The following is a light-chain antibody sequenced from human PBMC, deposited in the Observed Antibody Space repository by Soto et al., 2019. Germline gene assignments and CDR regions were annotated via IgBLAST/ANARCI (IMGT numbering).Light chain of an antibody. J-gene: IGLJ1*01. CDR3: CSKRSGFIYA. V-gene: IGLV2-14*01. CDR1: NTDLGVYGY. Sequence: QSALAQPASVSGSFGQSITISCSGPNTDLGVYGYVSWYQHHPGKAPQLLIYDVNIRPSGISDRFSGSKSGDTASLTISGLLPEDEAHYFCCSKRSGFIYAFGTGTKLTVL. CDR2: DVN.